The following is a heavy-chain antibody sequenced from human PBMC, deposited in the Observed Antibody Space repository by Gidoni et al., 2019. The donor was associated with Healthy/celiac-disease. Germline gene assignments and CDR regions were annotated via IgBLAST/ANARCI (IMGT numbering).Heavy chain of an antibody. CDR2: IKQEGSEK. CDR1: GFTFSSNW. V-gene: IGHV3-7*01. J-gene: IGHJ4*02. Sequence: EVQLVESGGGLVQPGGSLRLSCAASGFTFSSNWMSWVRQAPGKGLEWVANIKQEGSEKYYVDSVKGRFTISRDNAKNSLYLQMNSLRAEDTAVYYCARDWDSSGWYTLNFDYWGQGTLVTVSS. D-gene: IGHD6-19*01. CDR3: ARDWDSSGWYTLNFDY.